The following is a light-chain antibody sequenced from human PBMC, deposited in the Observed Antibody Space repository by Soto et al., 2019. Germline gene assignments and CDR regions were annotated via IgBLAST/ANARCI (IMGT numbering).Light chain of an antibody. V-gene: IGKV1-33*01. CDR2: DAS. Sequence: DIQMTQSPSSLSSSPGDRVTITCQASQDINNYLNWYQQKSGKAPNLLIYDASNLATGVPSRFSGSGSGTDFTFTISSLQPEDIASYYCQQYDNRPLTFGGGTKVEIK. CDR3: QQYDNRPLT. CDR1: QDINNY. J-gene: IGKJ4*01.